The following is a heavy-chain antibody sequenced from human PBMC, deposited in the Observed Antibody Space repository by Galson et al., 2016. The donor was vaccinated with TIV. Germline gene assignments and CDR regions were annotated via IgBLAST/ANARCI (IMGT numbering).Heavy chain of an antibody. CDR1: GGLVSNYA. J-gene: IGHJ4*02. D-gene: IGHD5-18*01. CDR3: AKDPYIYGSYLDH. V-gene: IGHV1-69*13. CDR2: IIPIFGTT. Sequence: SVKVSCKASGGLVSNYAISWVRQAPGQGLEWMGGIIPIFGTTKYAQKFQGRVTITADESTRIVNMELSSLRSEDTAVYYCAKDPYIYGSYLDHWGQGTLVTVFS.